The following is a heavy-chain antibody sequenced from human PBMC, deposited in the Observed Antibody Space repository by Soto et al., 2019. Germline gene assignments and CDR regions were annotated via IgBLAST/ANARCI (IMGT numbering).Heavy chain of an antibody. V-gene: IGHV3-30*18. J-gene: IGHJ4*02. CDR2: ISYDGSNK. CDR3: AKSLDGYNPPFDY. D-gene: IGHD5-12*01. CDR1: GFTFSSYG. Sequence: GGSLRLSCAASGFTFSSYGMHWVRQAPGKGLEWVAVISYDGSNKYYADSVKGRFTISRDNSKNTLYLQMNSLRAEDTAVYYCAKSLDGYNPPFDYWGQGTLVTVSS.